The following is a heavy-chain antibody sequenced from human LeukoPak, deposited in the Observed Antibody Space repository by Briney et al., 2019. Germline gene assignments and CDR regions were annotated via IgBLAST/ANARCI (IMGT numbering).Heavy chain of an antibody. V-gene: IGHV1-46*01. CDR3: ARSPTYYYDSSGYPSYMDV. CDR1: GYTFTSYY. J-gene: IGHJ6*03. CDR2: INSSGGST. D-gene: IGHD3-22*01. Sequence: AASVKVSCKASGYTFTSYYMHWVRQAPGQGLEWMGIINSSGGSTSYAQKFQGRVTMTRDTSTSTVYMELSSLRSEDTAVYYCARSPTYYYDSSGYPSYMDVWGKGTTVTVSS.